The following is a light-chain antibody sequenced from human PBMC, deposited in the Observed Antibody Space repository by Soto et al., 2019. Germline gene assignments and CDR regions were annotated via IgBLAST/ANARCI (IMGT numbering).Light chain of an antibody. CDR2: VNNDGSH. CDR3: QTWGTGIRV. V-gene: IGLV4-69*02. Sequence: QSVLTQSPSASASLGGSVKLTCTLSSGHSTYAIAWHQQQPEKGPRYLMKVNNDGSHSKGDGIPDRFSGSSSGAERYLSISSLQSEDEADYYCQTWGTGIRVFGGGTQLTVL. CDR1: SGHSTYA. J-gene: IGLJ3*02.